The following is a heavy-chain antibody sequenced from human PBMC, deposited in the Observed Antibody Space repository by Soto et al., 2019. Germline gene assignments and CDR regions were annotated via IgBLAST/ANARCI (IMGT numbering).Heavy chain of an antibody. CDR3: ARHGDSTVVTDFDF. V-gene: IGHV4-39*01. J-gene: IGHJ4*02. CDR2: IYYSGST. Sequence: SETLSLTCTVSSGSIISGSYFWGWIRQPPGKGLEWIGNIYYSGSTCYNPSLKSRVTISVDTSKNQFSLKLSSVTAADTAVYYCARHGDSTVVTDFDFWGQGTLVTVSS. D-gene: IGHD2-15*01. CDR1: SGSIISGSYF.